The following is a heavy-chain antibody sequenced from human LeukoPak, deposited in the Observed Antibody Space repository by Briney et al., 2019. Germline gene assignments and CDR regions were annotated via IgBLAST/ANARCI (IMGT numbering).Heavy chain of an antibody. J-gene: IGHJ4*02. CDR3: AKGGTYYYDISGYFFDY. D-gene: IGHD3-22*01. V-gene: IGHV3-23*01. Sequence: GGSLRLSCGASGFTFTSYAMSWVRQAPGKGLEWVSGISGSGGSTYYAESVKGRFTISRDISNNTLYLQMNSLRAEDTAVYYCAKGGTYYYDISGYFFDYWGQGTLVTVSS. CDR1: GFTFTSYA. CDR2: ISGSGGST.